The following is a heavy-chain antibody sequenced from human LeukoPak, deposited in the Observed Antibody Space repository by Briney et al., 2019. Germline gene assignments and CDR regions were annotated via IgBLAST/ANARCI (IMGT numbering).Heavy chain of an antibody. CDR2: INPNSGGT. Sequence: ASVKVSCKASGYTFTGYYMHWVRQAPGQGLEWMGRINPNSGGTNYAQKFQGRVTISVDTSKNQFSLKLSSVTAADTAVYYCASSDIRFGEPYFDYWGQGTLVTVSS. J-gene: IGHJ4*02. D-gene: IGHD3-10*01. CDR3: ASSDIRFGEPYFDY. V-gene: IGHV1-2*06. CDR1: GYTFTGYY.